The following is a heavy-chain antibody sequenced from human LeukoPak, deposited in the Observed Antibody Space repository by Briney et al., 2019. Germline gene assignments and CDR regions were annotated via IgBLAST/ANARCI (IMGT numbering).Heavy chain of an antibody. CDR1: GGSFSGYY. Sequence: PSETLSLTCAVYGGSFSGYYWSWIRQPPGRGLEWIGEINHSGSTNYNPSLKSRVTISVDTSKNQFSLKLSSVTAADTAVCYCARGSSLTDYWGQGTLVTVSS. V-gene: IGHV4-34*01. D-gene: IGHD6-13*01. CDR2: INHSGST. CDR3: ARGSSLTDY. J-gene: IGHJ4*02.